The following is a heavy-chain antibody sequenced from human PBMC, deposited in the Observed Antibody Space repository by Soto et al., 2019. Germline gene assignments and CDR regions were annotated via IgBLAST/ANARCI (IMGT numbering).Heavy chain of an antibody. J-gene: IGHJ4*02. D-gene: IGHD2-21*01. V-gene: IGHV5-51*01. CDR1: GYSFTTYW. CDR3: PRIDYYYSGNFDS. Sequence: GESLKICCNGSGYSFTTYWIGWVRQMPGKGLEWMGIVYPGDSNTRYSPSFQGQVTISADKSITTAYLQWSSLKASDTAMYYCPRIDYYYSGNFDSWGQATLVTV. CDR2: VYPGDSNT.